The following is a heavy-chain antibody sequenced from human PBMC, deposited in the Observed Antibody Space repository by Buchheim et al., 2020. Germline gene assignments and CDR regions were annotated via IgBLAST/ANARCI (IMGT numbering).Heavy chain of an antibody. CDR1: GGSIRSGDYY. J-gene: IGHJ5*02. V-gene: IGHV4-30-4*01. D-gene: IGHD3-3*01. CDR3: ARSRFLERSKRGNWFDP. Sequence: QVQLQESGPGLVKPSQTLSLTCTVSGGSIRSGDYYWSWIRQPPGKGLEWIGYIYYSGSTYYNPSLKSRGTITVDTSKKQFSLKLSSVTAADTAVYYCARSRFLERSKRGNWFDPWGQGTL. CDR2: IYYSGST.